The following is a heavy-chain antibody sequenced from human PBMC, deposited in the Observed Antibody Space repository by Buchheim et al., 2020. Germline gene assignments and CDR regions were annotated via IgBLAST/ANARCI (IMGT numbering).Heavy chain of an antibody. Sequence: QVQLVESGGGVVQPGRSLRLSCAASGFTFSSYGMHWVRQAPGKGRKWVAVISYDGSNKYSADSVKGRFTISRDNSKNTLYLQMNSLRGEDTAVYYCAKDHTYCSGGSCYPNYFDYWGQGTL. CDR2: ISYDGSNK. D-gene: IGHD2-15*01. J-gene: IGHJ4*02. V-gene: IGHV3-30*18. CDR3: AKDHTYCSGGSCYPNYFDY. CDR1: GFTFSSYG.